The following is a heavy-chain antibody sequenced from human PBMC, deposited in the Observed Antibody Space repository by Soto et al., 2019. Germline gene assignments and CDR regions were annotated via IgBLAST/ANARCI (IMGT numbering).Heavy chain of an antibody. V-gene: IGHV3-23*01. J-gene: IGHJ6*02. CDR2: ISGGGTSP. CDR3: AKDLVVATIFDTSMDV. D-gene: IGHD5-12*01. Sequence: EVQLLESGGGLVQPGGSLRLSCAASGFPFGSYAMNWVRQAPGKGLEWVSTISGGGTSPYYADSVKGRFTISRDNFKNRVYLQMNRLRAEDTAVYYCAKDLVVATIFDTSMDVWGQGTTVTVSS. CDR1: GFPFGSYA.